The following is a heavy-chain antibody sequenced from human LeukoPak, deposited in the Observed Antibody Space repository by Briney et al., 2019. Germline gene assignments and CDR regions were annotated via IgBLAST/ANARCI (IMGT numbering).Heavy chain of an antibody. D-gene: IGHD1-1*01. CDR2: IDARSGIT. Sequence: GGSLRLSCAASGFTFTIFGLNWVRQAPGKGPEWVSYIDARSGITYYADSVQGRFTISRDNAKESVFLQMNSLRADDTAVYYCAREIGNDPDYWGQGTLVTVSS. V-gene: IGHV3-48*01. CDR3: AREIGNDPDY. J-gene: IGHJ4*02. CDR1: GFTFTIFG.